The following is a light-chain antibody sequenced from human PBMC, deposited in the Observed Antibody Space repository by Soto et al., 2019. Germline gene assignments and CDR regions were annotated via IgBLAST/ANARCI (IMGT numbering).Light chain of an antibody. CDR3: QKYNNWPPTWT. CDR1: QSVSTN. CDR2: TVY. V-gene: IGKV3-15*01. Sequence: EILMTQSAATLSVSPGERGTLXCRASQSVSTNLVWYQQNTCEAPRPLIXTVYSRPAGLPDRFSVSWSGTEFNLTSNSLQSEDFAVYYCQKYNNWPPTWTFGQGTKVDIK. J-gene: IGKJ1*01.